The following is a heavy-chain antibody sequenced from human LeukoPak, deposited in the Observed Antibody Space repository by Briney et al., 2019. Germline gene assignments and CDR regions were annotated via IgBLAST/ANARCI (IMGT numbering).Heavy chain of an antibody. CDR2: IIPILGIA. J-gene: IGHJ4*02. D-gene: IGHD6-13*01. V-gene: IGHV1-69*04. CDR1: GGTFSSYA. CDR3: ASIAAADHSFDY. Sequence: SVKVTCKASGGTFSSYAISWVRQAPGQGLEWMGRIIPILGIANYAQKFQGRVTITADKSTSTAYMERSSLRSEDTAVYYCASIAAADHSFDYWGQGTLVTVSS.